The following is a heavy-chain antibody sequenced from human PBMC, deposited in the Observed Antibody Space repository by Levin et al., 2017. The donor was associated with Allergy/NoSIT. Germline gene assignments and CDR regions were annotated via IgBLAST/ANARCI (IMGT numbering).Heavy chain of an antibody. CDR3: SRDKRGNYFYGMDV. CDR2: ISGSGSTI. Sequence: LSLTCEASEFTFSDYSMHWVRQAPGKGLEWVSYISGSGSTIYYADSVKGRFTISRDNAKNSLYLQMKSLRDEDTAVYYCSRDKRGNYFYGMDVWGQGTTVTVSP. V-gene: IGHV3-48*02. CDR1: EFTFSDYS. D-gene: IGHD3-16*01. J-gene: IGHJ6*01.